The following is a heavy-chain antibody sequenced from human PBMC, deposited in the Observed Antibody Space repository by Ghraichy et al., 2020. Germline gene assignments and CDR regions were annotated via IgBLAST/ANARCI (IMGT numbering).Heavy chain of an antibody. CDR2: IKNNIEGGTT. Sequence: GESLNISCAASGFTFSYAWMSWVRQAPGKGLEWVGRIKNNIEGGTTDYAAPVKGRFSISRDDSKDTVYLQMNSLKTEDTAVYYCTTDLDYGDYWFAPWGQGTAVIVS. CDR1: GFTFSYAW. J-gene: IGHJ5*02. CDR3: TTDLDYGDYWFAP. V-gene: IGHV3-15*01. D-gene: IGHD4-17*01.